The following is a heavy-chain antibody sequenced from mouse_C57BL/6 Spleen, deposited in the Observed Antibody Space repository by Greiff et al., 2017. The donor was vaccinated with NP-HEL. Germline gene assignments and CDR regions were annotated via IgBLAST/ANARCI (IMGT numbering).Heavy chain of an antibody. V-gene: IGHV5-4*01. D-gene: IGHD1-1*01. Sequence: EVNVVESGGGLVKPGGSLKLSCAASGFTFSSYAMSWVRQTPEKRLEWVATISDGGSYTYYPDNVKGRFTISRDNAKNNLYLQMSHLKSEDTAMYYCARDYYGSSYVRWYFDVWGTGTTVTVSS. CDR2: ISDGGSYT. J-gene: IGHJ1*03. CDR1: GFTFSSYA. CDR3: ARDYYGSSYVRWYFDV.